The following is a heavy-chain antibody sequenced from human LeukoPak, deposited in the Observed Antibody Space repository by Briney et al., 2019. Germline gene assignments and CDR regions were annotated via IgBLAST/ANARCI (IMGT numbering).Heavy chain of an antibody. Sequence: ASVKVSCKASDYTFTSYGISWVRQAPGQGLEWMGWISAYNGNTNYAQKLQGRVTMTTDTSTSTAYMELRSLRSDDTAVYYCARDPARYYDSSGYYYVRWYFDLWGRGTLVTVSS. CDR2: ISAYNGNT. D-gene: IGHD3-22*01. CDR1: DYTFTSYG. CDR3: ARDPARYYDSSGYYYVRWYFDL. J-gene: IGHJ2*01. V-gene: IGHV1-18*01.